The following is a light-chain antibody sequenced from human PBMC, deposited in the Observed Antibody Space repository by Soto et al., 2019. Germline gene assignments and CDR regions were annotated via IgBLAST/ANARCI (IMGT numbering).Light chain of an antibody. CDR3: QHFSGTTFT. V-gene: IGKV3-20*01. Sequence: DIVLTQSPGTLSLSPGEGATLFFRATQSVSSNYIAWYQQRPGQTPDLLIYAASTMHTGIPERFSGSGSGTHFTLTISRLEPEDFAVYYCQHFSGTTFTFGQGTQLEIK. CDR1: QSVSSNY. CDR2: AAS. J-gene: IGKJ5*01.